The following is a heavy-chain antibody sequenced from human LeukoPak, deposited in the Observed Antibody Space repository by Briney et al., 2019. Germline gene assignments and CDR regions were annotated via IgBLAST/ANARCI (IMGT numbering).Heavy chain of an antibody. D-gene: IGHD4-23*01. CDR1: GGSFSGYY. J-gene: IGHJ5*02. CDR3: ARGRSDTVAQLGGWFDP. CDR2: INHSGST. Sequence: SETLSLTCAVYGGSFSGYYWSWIRQPPGKGLERIGEINHSGSTNYNPSLKSRVTISVDTSKNQFSLKLSSVTAADTAVYYCARGRSDTVAQLGGWFDPWGQGTLVTVSS. V-gene: IGHV4-34*01.